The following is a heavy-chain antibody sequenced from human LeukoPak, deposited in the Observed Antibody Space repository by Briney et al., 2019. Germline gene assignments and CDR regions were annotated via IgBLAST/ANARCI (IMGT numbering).Heavy chain of an antibody. J-gene: IGHJ3*02. CDR2: IYTSGST. D-gene: IGHD3-16*02. CDR3: ARGLYYDYVWGSYRRTDAFDI. V-gene: IGHV4-4*07. Sequence: SETLSLTCTVSGGSIRSYYWSWLRQPAGKGLEWIGRIYTSGSTNYNPSLKSRVTISVDTSNNQFSLKLSSVTAADTAVYYCARGLYYDYVWGSYRRTDAFDIWGQGTMVTISS. CDR1: GGSIRSYY.